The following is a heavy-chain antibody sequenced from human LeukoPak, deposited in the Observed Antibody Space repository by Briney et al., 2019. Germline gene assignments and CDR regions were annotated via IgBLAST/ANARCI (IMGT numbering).Heavy chain of an antibody. Sequence: SETLSLTCTVSGVSISSSNSYWGWIRQPPGKGLEWIGSIYYSGNTYYNASLKSQVSISIDTSKNQFSPRLTSVTAADTAVYYCARGRGYSEYDFYFDYWGQGTLVTVSS. V-gene: IGHV4-39*01. D-gene: IGHD5-12*01. CDR2: IYYSGNT. CDR3: ARGRGYSEYDFYFDY. CDR1: GVSISSSNSY. J-gene: IGHJ4*02.